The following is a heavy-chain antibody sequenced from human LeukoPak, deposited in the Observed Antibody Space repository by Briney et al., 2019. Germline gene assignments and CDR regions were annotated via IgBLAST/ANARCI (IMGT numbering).Heavy chain of an antibody. J-gene: IGHJ3*02. Sequence: PGGSLRLSCAASGFTFSRYGMHWVRQAPGKGLEWVAVILNDGGQEKYADSVKGRFTISRDNSKNTLFLQMNSLRAEDTAVYYCARDDALGDNALDIWGQGTMVTVSS. CDR3: ARDDALGDNALDI. V-gene: IGHV3-33*01. CDR2: ILNDGGQE. D-gene: IGHD3-16*01. CDR1: GFTFSRYG.